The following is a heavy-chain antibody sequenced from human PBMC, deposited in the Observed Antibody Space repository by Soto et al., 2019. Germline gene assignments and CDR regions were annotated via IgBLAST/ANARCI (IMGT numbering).Heavy chain of an antibody. CDR3: ARDGTVVVVAANAFDI. Sequence: QVQLVQSGAEVKKPGSSVKVSCKASGGTFSSYAISWVRQAPGQGLEWMGGIIPIFGTANYAQKFQGRVTITADESTSTAYMELGSLRSEDTAVYYCARDGTVVVVAANAFDIWGQGTMVTVSS. V-gene: IGHV1-69*01. J-gene: IGHJ3*02. CDR2: IIPIFGTA. CDR1: GGTFSSYA. D-gene: IGHD2-15*01.